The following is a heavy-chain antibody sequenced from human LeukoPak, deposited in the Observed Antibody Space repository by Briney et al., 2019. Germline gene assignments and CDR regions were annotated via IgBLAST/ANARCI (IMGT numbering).Heavy chain of an antibody. CDR3: AREKYYYDSNYYYVKYFDY. J-gene: IGHJ4*01. V-gene: IGHV3-7*03. CDR2: INQDEI. Sequence: GGSLRLSCVASGFTFSSSWMTWVRQGPGKGLQWVASINQDEIHYVDAVRGRFTISRDNAKNSLYLQMNSLRAEDTAVYYCAREKYYYDSNYYYVKYFDYWGHGTLVTVSS. CDR1: GFTFSSSW. D-gene: IGHD3-22*01.